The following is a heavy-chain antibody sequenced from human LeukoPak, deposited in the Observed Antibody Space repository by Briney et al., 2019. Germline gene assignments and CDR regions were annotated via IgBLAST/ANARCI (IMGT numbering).Heavy chain of an antibody. J-gene: IGHJ4*02. Sequence: GGSLRLSCAASGFTFSSYSMNWVRQAPGKGLEWVSSISSSSSYIYYADSVKGRFTISRDNAKNSLYLQMNSLRAEDTAVYYCARGPSGYSYGTYFDYWGQGTPVTVSS. CDR3: ARGPSGYSYGTYFDY. D-gene: IGHD5-18*01. CDR2: ISSSSSYI. V-gene: IGHV3-21*01. CDR1: GFTFSSYS.